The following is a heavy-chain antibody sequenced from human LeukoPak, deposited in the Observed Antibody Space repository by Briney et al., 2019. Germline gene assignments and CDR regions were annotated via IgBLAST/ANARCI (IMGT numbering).Heavy chain of an antibody. D-gene: IGHD3-22*01. V-gene: IGHV5-51*01. CDR2: IYPGDSDT. J-gene: IGHJ6*03. CDR3: ARRMIVTTSDYYYYMDV. Sequence: GESLKISCKGSGYSFTSYWIGWVRQMPGKGLEWKGIIYPGDSDTRYSPSFQGQVTISADKSISTAYLQWSSLKASDTAMYYCARRMIVTTSDYYYYMDVWGKGITVTVSS. CDR1: GYSFTSYW.